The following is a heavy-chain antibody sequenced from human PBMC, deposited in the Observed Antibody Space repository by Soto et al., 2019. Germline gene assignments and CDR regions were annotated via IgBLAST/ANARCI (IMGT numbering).Heavy chain of an antibody. CDR3: AKATTNGGWFNPFDS. Sequence: GGSLRLSCAASGFSFVNYAMNWVRQAPGKGLEWVSGLSGSGTSTYYADSVKGRFTISRDNTRDTLFLQMNSLTADDTAVYYCAKATTNGGWFNPFDSWGQGALVTVSS. CDR2: LSGSGTST. CDR1: GFSFVNYA. D-gene: IGHD6-19*01. J-gene: IGHJ4*02. V-gene: IGHV3-23*01.